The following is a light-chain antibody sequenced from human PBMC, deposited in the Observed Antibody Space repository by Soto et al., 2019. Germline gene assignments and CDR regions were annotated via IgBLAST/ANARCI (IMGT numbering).Light chain of an antibody. Sequence: EIVMTQSPATLSVSPGERATLSCRASQSVSTSLAWYQQKPGQAPRLLIYGASTRATGIPARFSGSGSGTEFTLTISSLQSEDFAVYYCQKYNDWPITFGQGRRLEIK. V-gene: IGKV3-15*01. CDR1: QSVSTS. J-gene: IGKJ5*01. CDR2: GAS. CDR3: QKYNDWPIT.